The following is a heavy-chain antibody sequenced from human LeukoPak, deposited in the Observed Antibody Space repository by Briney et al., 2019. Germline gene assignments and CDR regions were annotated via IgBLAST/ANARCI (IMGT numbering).Heavy chain of an antibody. Sequence: GGSLRLSCAASGFTFSTYAMNLVRQAPGKGLEWVSVIVGNGGGIHYADSVRGRFTISRDNAKNTLYLQMNSLRAEDSAVYYCAKDRIPDGKYSIDFWGQGTPVTVSS. CDR2: IVGNGGGI. CDR3: AKDRIPDGKYSIDF. D-gene: IGHD2/OR15-2a*01. CDR1: GFTFSTYA. J-gene: IGHJ4*02. V-gene: IGHV3-23*01.